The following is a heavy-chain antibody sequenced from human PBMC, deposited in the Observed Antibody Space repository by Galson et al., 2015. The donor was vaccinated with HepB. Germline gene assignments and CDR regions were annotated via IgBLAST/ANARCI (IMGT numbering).Heavy chain of an antibody. D-gene: IGHD3-3*01. CDR3: AKGDPYDFWSGYYEGYFDY. J-gene: IGHJ4*02. CDR1: GFTFSSYA. V-gene: IGHV3-23*01. Sequence: SLRLSCAASGFTFSSYAMSWVRQAPGKGLEWVSAISGSGGSTYYADSVKGQFTISRDNSKNTLYLQMNSLRAEDTAVYYCAKGDPYDFWSGYYEGYFDYWGQGTLVTVSS. CDR2: ISGSGGST.